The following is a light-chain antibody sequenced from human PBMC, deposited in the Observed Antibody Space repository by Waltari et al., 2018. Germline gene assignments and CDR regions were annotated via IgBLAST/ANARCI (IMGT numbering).Light chain of an antibody. CDR2: KAS. CDR1: QSISTW. V-gene: IGKV1-5*03. J-gene: IGKJ4*01. CDR3: QQYKSYPLT. Sequence: DIQMTQSPSTLSASVGDRVTIPCRASQSISTWLAWYQQKPGKAPKLLIYKASSLESGVPSRFSGSGSETEFTLTISSLQPDDFATYYCQQYKSYPLTFGGGTKVEIK.